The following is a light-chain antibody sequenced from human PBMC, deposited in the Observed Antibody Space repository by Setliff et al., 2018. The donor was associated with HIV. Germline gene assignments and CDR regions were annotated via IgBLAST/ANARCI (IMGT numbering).Light chain of an antibody. J-gene: IGLJ1*01. CDR3: SSYTIRNTLL. Sequence: ALTQPASVSGSPGQSITISCTGTGSDVGGYNYVSWYQQHPGKAPKLIIYEVSNRPSGISNRFSGSKSGNTASLTISGLQPEDEADYYRSSYTIRNTLLFGTGTKVTVL. V-gene: IGLV2-14*01. CDR2: EVS. CDR1: GSDVGGYNY.